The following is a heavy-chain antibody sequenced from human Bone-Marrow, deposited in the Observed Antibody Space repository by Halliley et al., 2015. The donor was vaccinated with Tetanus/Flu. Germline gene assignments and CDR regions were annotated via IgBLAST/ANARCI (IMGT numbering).Heavy chain of an antibody. CDR3: ARDPVYDSSWYLWFDL. J-gene: IGHJ5*02. CDR1: GDSVSSNSAA. CDR2: TYYRSKWQN. D-gene: IGHD6-13*01. Sequence: GLVKPSQTLSLTCAISGDSVSSNSAAWNWIRQSPSRGLEWLGRTYYRSKWQNDYAVSVKSRITINPDTSKNQFSLQLNSVTPEDTAVYFCARDPVYDSSWYLWFDLWGQGTLVTVSS. V-gene: IGHV6-1*01.